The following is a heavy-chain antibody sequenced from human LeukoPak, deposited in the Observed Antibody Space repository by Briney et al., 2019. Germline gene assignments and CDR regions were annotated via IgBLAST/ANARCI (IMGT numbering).Heavy chain of an antibody. CDR2: IYYSGST. D-gene: IGHD6-13*01. V-gene: IGHV4-31*03. CDR1: GGSIASRSYY. CDR3: ARGEAAAATKGYFLH. Sequence: SETLSLTCTVSGGSIASRSYYWGWIRQHPGKGLEWIGYIYYSGSTFYNPSLKSRVTLSIDTSKNQFSLKLTSVTAADTAVYYCARGEAAAATKGYFLHWGQGTLVTVSS. J-gene: IGHJ1*01.